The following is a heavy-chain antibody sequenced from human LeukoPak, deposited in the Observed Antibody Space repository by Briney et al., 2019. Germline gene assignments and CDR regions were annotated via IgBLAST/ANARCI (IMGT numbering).Heavy chain of an antibody. J-gene: IGHJ4*02. Sequence: SETLSLTCTVSGGSISSGSYYWSWIRQPAGKGLEWIGRIYTSGSTNYNPSLKSRVTISVDTSKTQFSLKLSSVTAADTAVYYCARDVAARHSLFDYWGQGTLVTVSS. CDR3: ARDVAARHSLFDY. D-gene: IGHD6-6*01. CDR1: GGSISSGSYY. V-gene: IGHV4-61*02. CDR2: IYTSGST.